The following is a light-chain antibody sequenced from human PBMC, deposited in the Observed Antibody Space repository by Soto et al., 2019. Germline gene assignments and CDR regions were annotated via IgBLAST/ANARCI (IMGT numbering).Light chain of an antibody. CDR3: QQYDNLPSIT. CDR1: QDISNY. CDR2: DAS. J-gene: IGKJ5*01. V-gene: IGKV1-33*01. Sequence: DIQMTQSPSSLSASVGDRVTITCQASQDISNYLNWYQQKPGKAPKLLIYDASNLETGVPSRFSGSRSGTDFTFTISNQEHEDIATYCCQQYDNLPSITFGQGTRMEIK.